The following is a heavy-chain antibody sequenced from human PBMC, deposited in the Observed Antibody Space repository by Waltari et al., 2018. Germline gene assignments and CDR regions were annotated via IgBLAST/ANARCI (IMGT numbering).Heavy chain of an antibody. CDR3: TRSFGDYTRGYFDY. D-gene: IGHD4-17*01. CDR1: GFNFRDYG. J-gene: IGHJ4*02. CDR2: NRIKAYAATV. Sequence: EVQLVESGGAFVQPGRSLRLTCTTSGFNFRDYGRSWVRQAPGQGLEFVGFNRIKAYAATVEYAASVKGRFTISRYDSKGVAYLQMNSLKTEDTAVYYCTRSFGDYTRGYFDYWGQGTLVTVSS. V-gene: IGHV3-49*04.